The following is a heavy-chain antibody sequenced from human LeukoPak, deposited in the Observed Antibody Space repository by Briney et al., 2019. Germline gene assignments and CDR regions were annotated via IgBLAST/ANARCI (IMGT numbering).Heavy chain of an antibody. D-gene: IGHD3-9*01. CDR2: INGDGRNI. CDR1: GFTFSSYT. V-gene: IGHV3-74*01. J-gene: IGHJ6*02. CDR3: TRDLMDYDVSTGLHHYYMDV. Sequence: GGSLRLSYAASGFTFSSYTMSWVRRDPRKGLVWGSRINGDGRNINYADSVRGRFTISRDNAKNTLYLQMNTLRVEDTAVYYCTRDLMDYDVSTGLHHYYMDVWGQGTTVTVSS.